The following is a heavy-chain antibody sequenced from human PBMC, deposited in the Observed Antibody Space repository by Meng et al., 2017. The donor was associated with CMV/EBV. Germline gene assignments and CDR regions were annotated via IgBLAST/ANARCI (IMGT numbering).Heavy chain of an antibody. CDR2: ITASGGST. J-gene: IGHJ4*02. V-gene: IGHV3-23*01. CDR1: EFTFSNYA. CDR3: AKAFSASWYREYYDD. Sequence: GGSLRLSCAASEFTFSNYAMSWVRQAPGRGLAWVSAITASGGSTYYADSVKGRFTVSRDNSKNTLYLQMNSLRAEDTALYYCAKAFSASWYREYYDDWSQGTLVTVSS. D-gene: IGHD6-13*01.